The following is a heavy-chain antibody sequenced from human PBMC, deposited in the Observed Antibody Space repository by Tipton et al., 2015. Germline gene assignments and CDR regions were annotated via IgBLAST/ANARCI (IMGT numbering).Heavy chain of an antibody. J-gene: IGHJ4*02. CDR2: ISFDGTNE. Sequence: SLRLSCAASGFTFSSYGMHWVRQAPGKGLEWVAVISFDGTNEYYADSVKGRFTISRDNSKNTLYVQMNSLRAEDTAIYYCTKGTQQGGRWMTPIPSFDYWGQGTLVTVSS. D-gene: IGHD3-16*01. V-gene: IGHV3-30*18. CDR1: GFTFSSYG. CDR3: TKGTQQGGRWMTPIPSFDY.